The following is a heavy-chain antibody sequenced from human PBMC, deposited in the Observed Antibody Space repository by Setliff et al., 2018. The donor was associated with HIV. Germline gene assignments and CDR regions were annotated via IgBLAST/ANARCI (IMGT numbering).Heavy chain of an antibody. Sequence: PGGSLRLSCAASGFSFSDYGMHWVRQAPGKGLEWVAFIWYDGNNIKYADSVKGRFTISRDNSMNTLYLQMNSLRIEDSGAYYCANSYSASGNYHYYDYLDVWGKGTTVTVSS. CDR2: IWYDGNNI. CDR1: GFSFSDYG. CDR3: ANSYSASGNYHYYDYLDV. D-gene: IGHD3-10*01. J-gene: IGHJ6*03. V-gene: IGHV3-30*02.